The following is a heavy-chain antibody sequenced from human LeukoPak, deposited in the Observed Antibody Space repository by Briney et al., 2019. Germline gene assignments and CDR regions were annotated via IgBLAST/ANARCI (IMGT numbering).Heavy chain of an antibody. V-gene: IGHV3-30*04. CDR3: ASDSAWNLHGGYLDH. J-gene: IGHJ4*02. CDR1: GFSFYNLA. D-gene: IGHD2-15*01. Sequence: GGSLRLSCATSGFSFYNLAFHWVRQAPGKGLEWVSLISHDGNSRKYADSVKGRFIVSWDNSKNTLYLQMNSLRSEDTAVYYCASDSAWNLHGGYLDHWGQGTLVSVSS. CDR2: ISHDGNSR.